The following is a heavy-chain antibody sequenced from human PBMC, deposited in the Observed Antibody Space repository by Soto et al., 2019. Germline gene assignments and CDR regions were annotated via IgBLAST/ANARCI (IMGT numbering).Heavy chain of an antibody. J-gene: IGHJ4*02. V-gene: IGHV3-30*18. CDR3: AKELYNWKSYFDY. D-gene: IGHD1-1*01. CDR1: GFTFSSYG. CDR2: ISSDGSNK. Sequence: QVQLVESGGGVVQPGRSLRLSCAASGFTFSSYGMHWVRQAPGKGLEWVAGISSDGSNKYYADSVNGRFTISRDNSKNTLYLQMNSLRAEDTAVYYCAKELYNWKSYFDYWGQGTLVTVSS.